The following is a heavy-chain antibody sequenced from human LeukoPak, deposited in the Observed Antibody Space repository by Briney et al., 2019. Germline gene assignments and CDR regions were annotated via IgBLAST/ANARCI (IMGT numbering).Heavy chain of an antibody. J-gene: IGHJ5*02. D-gene: IGHD3-10*01. CDR2: INHSGST. V-gene: IGHV4-34*01. Sequence: PSETLSLTCVVYGGSFSGYHWSWIRQPPGKGLEWSGEINHSGSTNYNPSLKSRVTMSVDTSKNQFSLKLSSVSAADTAVYYCAREGTGLPWFGELSGWFDPWGQGTLVTVSS. CDR1: GGSFSGYH. CDR3: AREGTGLPWFGELSGWFDP.